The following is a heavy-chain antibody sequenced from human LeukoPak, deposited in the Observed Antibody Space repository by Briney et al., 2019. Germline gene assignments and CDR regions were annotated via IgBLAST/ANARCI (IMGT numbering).Heavy chain of an antibody. J-gene: IGHJ4*02. CDR3: ARTTPLRLIRGSYCFDY. V-gene: IGHV4-38-2*02. D-gene: IGHD3-10*01. CDR1: GYSISSGYY. CDR2: IYHSGST. Sequence: PSETLSLTCTVSGYSISSGYYWGWIRQPPGKGLEWIGSIYHSGSTYCNPSLKSRVTISVDTSKNQFSLKLSSVTAADTAVYYCARTTPLRLIRGSYCFDYWGQGTLVTVSS.